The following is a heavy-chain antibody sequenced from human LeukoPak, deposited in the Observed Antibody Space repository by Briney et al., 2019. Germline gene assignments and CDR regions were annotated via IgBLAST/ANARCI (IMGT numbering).Heavy chain of an antibody. Sequence: PSETLSLTCSVSGGSISSSSYYWGWIRQPPGKGLEWIGNTYYNGSTYYNPSLKSRVTISVDTSKNQFSLKLSSVTAADTAVYYCARATSGSYGDWFDPWGQGTLVTVSS. CDR2: TYYNGST. D-gene: IGHD1-26*01. CDR3: ARATSGSYGDWFDP. J-gene: IGHJ5*02. CDR1: GGSISSSSYY. V-gene: IGHV4-39*07.